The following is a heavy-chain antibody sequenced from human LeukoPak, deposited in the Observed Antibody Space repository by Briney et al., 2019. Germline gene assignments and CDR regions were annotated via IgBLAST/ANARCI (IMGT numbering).Heavy chain of an antibody. J-gene: IGHJ4*02. CDR3: ANCYDSSGFAY. D-gene: IGHD3-22*01. CDR2: IDTNTGNP. Sequence: ASVKVSCKGSGYTFTKYAISWVRQAPGQGFEYMGWIDTNTGNPTYAQGFTGRFVFSLDTSVSTAYLQISSLKAEDSAIYFCANCYDSSGFAYWGQGTLVTVSS. CDR1: GYTFTKYA. V-gene: IGHV7-4-1*02.